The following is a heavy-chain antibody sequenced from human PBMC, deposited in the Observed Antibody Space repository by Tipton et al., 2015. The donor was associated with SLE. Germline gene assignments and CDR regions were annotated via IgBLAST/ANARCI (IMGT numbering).Heavy chain of an antibody. CDR2: INHRGST. D-gene: IGHD7-27*01. Sequence: TLSLTCAVYGGSFSGYYWSWIRQPPGKGLEWIGEINHRGSTNYNPSLKSRVTISVDTSKNQFSLKLSSVTAADTAVYYCARGLAAGDRIWGQGTLVTVSS. V-gene: IGHV4-34*01. CDR1: GGSFSGYY. CDR3: ARGLAAGDRI. J-gene: IGHJ4*02.